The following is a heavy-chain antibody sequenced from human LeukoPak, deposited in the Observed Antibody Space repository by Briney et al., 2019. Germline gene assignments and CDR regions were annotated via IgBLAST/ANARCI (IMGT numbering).Heavy chain of an antibody. D-gene: IGHD3-3*01. CDR2: INPNSGGT. V-gene: IGHV1-2*02. CDR3: ASGTSIFGVTTLGKGYMDV. J-gene: IGHJ6*03. CDR1: GYTFSGYY. Sequence: ASVKVSCKASGYTFSGYYIHWMRQAPGQRLEWMGWINPNSGGTNYAQNFQGRVTITRDTSINTAYMELSRLRSDDTAVYYCASGTSIFGVTTLGKGYMDVWGKGTTVTVSS.